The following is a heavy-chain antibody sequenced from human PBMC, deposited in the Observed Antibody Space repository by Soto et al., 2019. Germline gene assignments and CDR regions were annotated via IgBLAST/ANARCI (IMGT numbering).Heavy chain of an antibody. V-gene: IGHV3-23*01. CDR2: ISGSGGRP. CDR1: GFTFGSYA. CDR3: AKDRGDIVATYFDY. D-gene: IGHD5-12*01. J-gene: IGHJ4*02. Sequence: EVQLLESGGGLVQPGGSLRLSCAASGFTFGSYAMSWVRQAPGKGLGWASAISGSGGRPYYADPVKGGFTISRDNSKNTLYLQMNSLRAEDTAVYYCAKDRGDIVATYFDYWGQGTLVTVSS.